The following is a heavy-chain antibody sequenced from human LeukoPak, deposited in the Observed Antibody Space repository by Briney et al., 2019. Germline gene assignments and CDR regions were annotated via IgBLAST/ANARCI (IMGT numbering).Heavy chain of an antibody. Sequence: PSQTLSLTCTVSGSSISSGSNYWSWIRQPAGKGLEWIGRIYTSGSTNYNPSLKSRVTISVDTSKNQFSLKLSSVTATDTAVYYCARENLVSYYDILTGPLDYWGQGTLVTVSS. J-gene: IGHJ4*02. CDR3: ARENLVSYYDILTGPLDY. CDR1: GSSISSGSNY. CDR2: IYTSGST. V-gene: IGHV4-61*02. D-gene: IGHD3-9*01.